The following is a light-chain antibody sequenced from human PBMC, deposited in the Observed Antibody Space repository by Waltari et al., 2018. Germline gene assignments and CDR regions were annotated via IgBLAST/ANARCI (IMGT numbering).Light chain of an antibody. V-gene: IGKV3-20*01. CDR3: QQYGNSPFT. CDR2: DAY. CDR1: QNISSSY. Sequence: IVLTQSPGTLSLSPGERATLSCRASQNISSSYLAWYQQKPGQAPRLLISDAYSRATGIPDRLRGSGYGTDFTLNIARLEPEDFAVYYCQQYGNSPFTFGQGTKLEIK. J-gene: IGKJ2*01.